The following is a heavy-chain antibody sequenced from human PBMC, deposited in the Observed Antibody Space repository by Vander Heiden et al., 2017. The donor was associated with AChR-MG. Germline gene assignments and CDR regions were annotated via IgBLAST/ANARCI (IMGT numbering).Heavy chain of an antibody. Sequence: QVQLHESGPGLVKPSETLSLTCTVSGGSIGRYYWGWIRQPPGEGLEWIGYIYCSGNTNSNPSLKSRVTISVDTHKNQFSLKLSSVTAAGTAVYYCARCIAAAGTSYWFDPWGQGTLVTVSS. V-gene: IGHV4-59*01. J-gene: IGHJ5*02. CDR3: ARCIAAAGTSYWFDP. CDR2: IYCSGNT. CDR1: GGSIGRYY. D-gene: IGHD6-13*01.